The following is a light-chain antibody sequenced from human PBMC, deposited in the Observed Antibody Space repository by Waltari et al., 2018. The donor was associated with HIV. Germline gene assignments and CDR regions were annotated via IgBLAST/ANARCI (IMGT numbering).Light chain of an antibody. CDR3: QSHDRSLSGPWV. CDR2: SNI. J-gene: IGLJ3*02. V-gene: IGLV1-40*01. Sequence: QSVLTQPPSVSGAPGPTATISCAGRSSNIGAGYDVHWYKQVPGTSPKLVIYSNINRPSGVPDRFSASKSGTSASLAITGLQAEDEAHYYCQSHDRSLSGPWVFGGGTKLTVL. CDR1: SSNIGAGYD.